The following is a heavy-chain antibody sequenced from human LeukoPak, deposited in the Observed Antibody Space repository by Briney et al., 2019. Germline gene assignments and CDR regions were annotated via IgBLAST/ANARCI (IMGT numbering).Heavy chain of an antibody. V-gene: IGHV3-30*18. Sequence: GGSLRLSCAASGFTFSGYAMNWVRQAPGKGLEWVAVVSYDGNDYCYADSVKGRFTISRDNSKNTLYLQMNSLRAEDTAVYYCAKPTGDTGWYGLFEYWGQGTLVTVSS. CDR2: VSYDGNDY. D-gene: IGHD6-19*01. CDR3: AKPTGDTGWYGLFEY. J-gene: IGHJ4*02. CDR1: GFTFSGYA.